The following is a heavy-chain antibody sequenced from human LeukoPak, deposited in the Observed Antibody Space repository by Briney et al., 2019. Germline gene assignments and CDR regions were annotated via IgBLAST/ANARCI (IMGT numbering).Heavy chain of an antibody. CDR3: AREGLYCSSTSCYRKRWFDP. CDR2: INHSGST. J-gene: IGHJ5*02. D-gene: IGHD2-2*02. V-gene: IGHV4-34*01. Sequence: SETLSLTCAVYGGSFSGYYWSWIRQAPGKGLEWIGEINHSGSTNYNPSLKSRVTISVDTSKNQFSLKLSSVTAADTAVYYRAREGLYCSSTSCYRKRWFDPWGQGTLVTVSS. CDR1: GGSFSGYY.